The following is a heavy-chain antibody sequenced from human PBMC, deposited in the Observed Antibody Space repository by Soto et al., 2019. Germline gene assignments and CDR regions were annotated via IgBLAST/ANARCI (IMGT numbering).Heavy chain of an antibody. CDR1: GGLFSGYY. D-gene: IGHD4-17*01. CDR2: IDHSGST. CDR3: ARGYGDHHPKPGPRFHY. J-gene: IGHJ4*02. V-gene: IGHV4-34*01. Sequence: QVQLQHLCAGLWKPLESLSRTCAVYGGLFSGYYWRWIRQPPVKGLEWSGEIDHSGSTNHNPSLNSPVTIAIDTSKNHCSRKLSSVTAANTTVYYCARGYGDHHPKPGPRFHYWGQGTLVTVS.